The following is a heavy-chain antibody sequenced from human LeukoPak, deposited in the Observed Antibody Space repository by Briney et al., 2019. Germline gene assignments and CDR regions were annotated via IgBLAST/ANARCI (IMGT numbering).Heavy chain of an antibody. CDR3: ARVPVEMATIRDDAFDI. Sequence: PSETLSLTCSVSGDSISSSNFYWGWIRQPPGKGLEWIGYIYYSGSTNYNPSLKSRVTISVDTSKNQFSLKLSSVTAADTAVYYCARVPVEMATIRDDAFDIWGQGTMVTVSS. CDR1: GDSISSSNFY. D-gene: IGHD5-24*01. CDR2: IYYSGST. J-gene: IGHJ3*02. V-gene: IGHV4-61*05.